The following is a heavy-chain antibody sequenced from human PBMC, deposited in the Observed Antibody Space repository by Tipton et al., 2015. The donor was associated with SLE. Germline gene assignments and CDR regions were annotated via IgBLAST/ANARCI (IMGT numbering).Heavy chain of an antibody. CDR2: IYYSGST. CDR3: AGCGSGVLDAFDI. V-gene: IGHV4-59*11. CDR1: GGSISRHY. D-gene: IGHD3-10*01. Sequence: TLSLTCTVSGGSISRHYWSWFRQPPGKGLEWIGYIYYSGSTNYNPSLKSRVTMSVDTSKNQFSLKLSSVTAADTAVYYCAGCGSGVLDAFDIWGQGTMVTVSS. J-gene: IGHJ3*02.